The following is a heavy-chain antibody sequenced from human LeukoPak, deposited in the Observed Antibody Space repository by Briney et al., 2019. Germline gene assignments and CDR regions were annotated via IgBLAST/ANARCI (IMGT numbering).Heavy chain of an antibody. Sequence: GGSLRLSCAASGFTFSTYSTNWVRQAPGKGLEWVSYITFSSSTVYYADSVKGRFTISRDNAKNSLYLQMNSLRAEDTAVYYCAREHSDTSGYEIDYFDYWGQGTLVTVSS. CDR1: GFTFSTYS. CDR2: ITFSSSTV. J-gene: IGHJ4*02. V-gene: IGHV3-48*04. CDR3: AREHSDTSGYEIDYFDY. D-gene: IGHD3-22*01.